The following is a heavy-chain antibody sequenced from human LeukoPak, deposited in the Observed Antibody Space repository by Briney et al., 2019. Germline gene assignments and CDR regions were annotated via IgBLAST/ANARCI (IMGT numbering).Heavy chain of an antibody. CDR1: GFTFSSYD. V-gene: IGHV3-30*03. Sequence: GRSLRLSCAASGFTFSSYDMHWVRQAPGKGLEWVTVISYDGSKKYYADSVKGRFTISRDNSKNTLYLQMNSLRAEDTAVYYCVFEGRADAFDIWGQGTMVTVSS. CDR2: ISYDGSKK. D-gene: IGHD3-10*01. J-gene: IGHJ3*02. CDR3: VFEGRADAFDI.